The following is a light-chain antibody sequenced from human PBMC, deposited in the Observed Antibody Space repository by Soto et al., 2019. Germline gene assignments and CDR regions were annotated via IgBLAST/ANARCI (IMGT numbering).Light chain of an antibody. CDR1: QSVSSSY. J-gene: IGKJ2*01. V-gene: IGKV3-20*01. CDR3: QQFGSSPLYT. CDR2: GAS. Sequence: EIVLTQSPGTLSLSPGERVTLSCRASQSVSSSYLAWYHQKPGQAPRLLISGASSRATGIPDRFSGSGSGTDFTLTISRLEPEDFAVYYCQQFGSSPLYTFGQGTKLEIK.